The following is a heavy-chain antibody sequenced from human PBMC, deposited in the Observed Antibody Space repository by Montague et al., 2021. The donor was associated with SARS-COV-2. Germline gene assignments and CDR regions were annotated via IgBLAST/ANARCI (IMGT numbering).Heavy chain of an antibody. Sequence: CAISGDSVSGNRASWEWIRQDPSTGLEWLGRTCYRSEWYFDYAISLRGRITINPDTSKNQFSLQLDSVTLDDTAVYYCARYSYSGTYFGLNDAFDIWGQGTLVTVSS. CDR1: GDSVSGNRAS. J-gene: IGHJ3*02. CDR3: ARYSYSGTYFGLNDAFDI. V-gene: IGHV6-1*01. D-gene: IGHD1-26*01. CDR2: TCYRSEWYF.